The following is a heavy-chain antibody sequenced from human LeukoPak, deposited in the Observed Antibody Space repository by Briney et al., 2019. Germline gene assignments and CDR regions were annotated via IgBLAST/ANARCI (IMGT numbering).Heavy chain of an antibody. V-gene: IGHV1-8*01. CDR2: MNPNSGNT. J-gene: IGHJ4*02. Sequence: ASVKVSCKASGYTFTSYDINWVRQAPGQGLEWMGWMNPNSGNTGYAQKFQGRVTVTRDTSTSTVHMELSGLRSEDTAVYYCARDQEGFDYWGQGTLVTVSS. CDR1: GYTFTSYD. CDR3: ARDQEGFDY.